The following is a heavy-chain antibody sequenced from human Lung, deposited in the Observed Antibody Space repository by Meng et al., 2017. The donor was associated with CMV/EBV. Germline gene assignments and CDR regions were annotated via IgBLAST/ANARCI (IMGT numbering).Heavy chain of an antibody. Sequence: SXTLSLXCTVSGGSISSSSYYWGWIRQPPGKGLEWIGSIYYSGSTYYNPSLKSRVTISVDTSKNQFSLKLSSVTAADTAVYYCASTEDYYDSSGYDYWGQGTXVTVSS. CDR1: GGSISSSSYY. CDR3: ASTEDYYDSSGYDY. J-gene: IGHJ4*02. D-gene: IGHD3-22*01. CDR2: IYYSGST. V-gene: IGHV4-39*01.